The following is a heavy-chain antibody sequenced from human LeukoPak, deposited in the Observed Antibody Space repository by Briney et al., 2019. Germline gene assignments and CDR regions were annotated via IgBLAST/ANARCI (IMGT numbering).Heavy chain of an antibody. CDR2: IRYDGSDK. D-gene: IGHD3/OR15-3a*01. CDR3: AKDLRRGLRYFWTDYDFDN. Sequence: PGGSLRLSWAPSVFLVNSRGMHLGRQAPGKGLEWVAFIRYDGSDKYYADFVTGRFTISRDNPKNTLSLQMNSLRPEDTGVYFCAKDLRRGLRYFWTDYDFDNWGQGTLVTVSS. CDR1: VFLVNSRG. V-gene: IGHV3-30*02. J-gene: IGHJ4*02.